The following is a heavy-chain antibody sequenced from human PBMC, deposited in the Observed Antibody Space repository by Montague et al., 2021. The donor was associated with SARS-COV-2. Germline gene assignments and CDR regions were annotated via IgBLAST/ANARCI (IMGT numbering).Heavy chain of an antibody. V-gene: IGHV4-34*01. Sequence: SETLSLTCAVYGGSFTGNFWTWIRQPPGKGLEWIGEINHSGTSNYNASLRSRVTISIDTAKNQFSLRLSALAAADTAVYYCARGRSTRVRGVIFTSYYYYYYGIDVWGQGTTVTVSS. CDR1: GGSFTGNF. CDR2: INHSGTS. J-gene: IGHJ6*02. D-gene: IGHD3-10*01. CDR3: ARGRSTRVRGVIFTSYYYYYYGIDV.